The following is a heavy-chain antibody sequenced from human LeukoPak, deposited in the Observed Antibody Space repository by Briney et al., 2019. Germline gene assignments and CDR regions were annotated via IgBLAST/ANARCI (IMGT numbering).Heavy chain of an antibody. D-gene: IGHD6-19*01. CDR3: VRVEFTSGWSVPFEY. J-gene: IGHJ4*02. CDR1: GFIFSDNY. Sequence: GGSLRLSCAASGFIFSDNYMSWVRQAPGKGLEWVSVIYSGGSTYYADSVKGRFSISRHNSKNTLFLQMNSLRVEDTAVYYCVRVEFTSGWSVPFEYWGQGTLVPVSS. CDR2: IYSGGST. V-gene: IGHV3-53*04.